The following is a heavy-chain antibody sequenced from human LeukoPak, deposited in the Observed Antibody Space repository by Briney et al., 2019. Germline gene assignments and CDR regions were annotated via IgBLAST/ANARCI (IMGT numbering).Heavy chain of an antibody. D-gene: IGHD4-11*01. Sequence: GGSLRLSCAASGFTFSDYLMDWVRQAPGKGLEWVGRIRKKDKSYTTQYAPSVEGRFTISRDDSKSSLYLQMNSLRAEDTAVYYCARVPYSNYVIPLDYWGQGTLVTVSS. J-gene: IGHJ4*02. CDR2: IRKKDKSYTT. CDR3: ARVPYSNYVIPLDY. CDR1: GFTFSDYL. V-gene: IGHV3-72*01.